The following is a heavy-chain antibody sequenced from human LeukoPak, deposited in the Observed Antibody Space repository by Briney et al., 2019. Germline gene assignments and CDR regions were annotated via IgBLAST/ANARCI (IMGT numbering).Heavy chain of an antibody. Sequence: AAVTVSCKASVYTFTSYDINWVRPPTGRGVEWMGWMNPNSGNTGYAQKFQGRVTMTRNTSISTAYMELSSLRSEDTAMYYCARQADFDYWGQGTLVTVSS. J-gene: IGHJ4*02. CDR3: ARQADFDY. V-gene: IGHV1-8*01. CDR2: MNPNSGNT. CDR1: VYTFTSYD.